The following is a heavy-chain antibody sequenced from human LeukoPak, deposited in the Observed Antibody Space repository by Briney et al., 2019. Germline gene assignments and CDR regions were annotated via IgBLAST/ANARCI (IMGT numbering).Heavy chain of an antibody. V-gene: IGHV5-51*01. CDR3: ARHDSSGWRLLDY. D-gene: IGHD6-19*01. CDR1: GYTFAKYW. Sequence: GESLKISCQASGYTFAKYWIGWVRQMPGKGLEWMGIIYPGDSDTRYSPSFQGQVTISADKSISTAYLQWSSLKASDTAMYYCARHDSSGWRLLDYWGQGTLVTVSS. CDR2: IYPGDSDT. J-gene: IGHJ4*02.